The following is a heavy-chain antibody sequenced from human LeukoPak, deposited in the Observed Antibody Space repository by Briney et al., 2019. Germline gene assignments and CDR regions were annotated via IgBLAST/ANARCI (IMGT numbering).Heavy chain of an antibody. Sequence: GGSLRLSCAASGITFRSYVMSWVRQAPGKGLEWVSGISGSVTSTYYADSVKGRFTISRDNSKSTLSLQMNSLRPEDAAVYYCAKAHDNNWYEFVYWGQGTLVTVSS. CDR1: GITFRSYV. J-gene: IGHJ4*02. CDR3: AKAHDNNWYEFVY. V-gene: IGHV3-23*01. D-gene: IGHD1-1*01. CDR2: ISGSVTST.